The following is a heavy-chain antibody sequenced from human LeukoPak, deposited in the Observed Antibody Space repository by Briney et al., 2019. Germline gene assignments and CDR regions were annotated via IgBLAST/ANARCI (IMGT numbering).Heavy chain of an antibody. CDR3: ASRYYDFWSGELDAFDI. V-gene: IGHV5-51*01. D-gene: IGHD3-3*01. Sequence: GETLRISCKGSGYSFTSYWIGWGRQMPGKSLEWMGVIYPGDSDTRYSPSFQGQVTISADKSISTAYLQWSSLKASDTAMYYCASRYYDFWSGELDAFDIWGQGTMVTVSS. J-gene: IGHJ3*02. CDR2: IYPGDSDT. CDR1: GYSFTSYW.